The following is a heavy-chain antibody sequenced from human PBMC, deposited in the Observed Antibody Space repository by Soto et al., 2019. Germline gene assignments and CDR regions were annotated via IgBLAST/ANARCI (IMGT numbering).Heavy chain of an antibody. V-gene: IGHV3-9*01. Sequence: DVQLVESGGGLVQPGRSLRLSCAASGFTFDDYAMHWVRQAPGKGLEWVSGISWNSGTMGYADSVKGRFTISRDNAKNSLYLQMNSLRPEDTALYYCAKGYGYGYSHWYFDLWGRGTLVTVSS. D-gene: IGHD5-18*01. CDR1: GFTFDDYA. CDR3: AKGYGYGYSHWYFDL. CDR2: ISWNSGTM. J-gene: IGHJ2*01.